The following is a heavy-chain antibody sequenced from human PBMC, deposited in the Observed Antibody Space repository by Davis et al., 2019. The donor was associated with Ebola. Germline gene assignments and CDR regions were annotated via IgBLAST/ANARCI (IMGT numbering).Heavy chain of an antibody. CDR1: GCSISRDGSY. CDR2: IYYSRST. D-gene: IGHD3-22*01. Sequence: PSETLSLTCTASGCSISRDGSYWTWIRPHPGKGLVSIVYIYYSRSTYYKPSLKSRVTISLDTSKNQFSLNLYSVTAADTAVYYCARDLRYDSSGYDYYFYMDVWGKGTTVTVSS. CDR3: ARDLRYDSSGYDYYFYMDV. J-gene: IGHJ6*03. V-gene: IGHV4-31*03.